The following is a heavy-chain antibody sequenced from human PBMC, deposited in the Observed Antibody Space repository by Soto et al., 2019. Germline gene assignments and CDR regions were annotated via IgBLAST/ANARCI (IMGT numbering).Heavy chain of an antibody. D-gene: IGHD5-18*01. CDR3: GRTGWIQLWFDY. Sequence: QVQLLESGPGLVKPSRTLSLISNVSGASISSGGYYWSWIRQCPGGGLEWLGLIYYSGISHYNPSLRSRATMSVDTSKNQFSLTLISVTAADTAVYYCGRTGWIQLWFDYWGQGALVTVS. V-gene: IGHV4-31*03. CDR1: GASISSGGYY. J-gene: IGHJ4*02. CDR2: IYYSGIS.